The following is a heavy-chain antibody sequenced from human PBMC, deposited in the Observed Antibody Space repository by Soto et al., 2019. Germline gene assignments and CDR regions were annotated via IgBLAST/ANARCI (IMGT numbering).Heavy chain of an antibody. CDR3: ASRPSDGKYYAVFDY. V-gene: IGHV3-7*03. Sequence: EVQLVQSGGGLVQPGGSLRLSCVGSGFTFSSHWMTWVRQSAGKGPEWVANIKQDGIEKQYLDSVKDRFVISRDNAKNSLFLQMSSLRAEDTAVYYCASRPSDGKYYAVFDYWGQGALVTVSS. CDR2: IKQDGIEK. CDR1: GFTFSSHW. J-gene: IGHJ4*02. D-gene: IGHD3-3*01.